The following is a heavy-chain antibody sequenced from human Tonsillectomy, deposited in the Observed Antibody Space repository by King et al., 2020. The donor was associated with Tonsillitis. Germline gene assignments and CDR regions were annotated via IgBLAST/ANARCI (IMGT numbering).Heavy chain of an antibody. Sequence: VQLVESGGGLVQPGGSLRLSCAASGFTFSNYVMSWVRRAPGKGLEWVSLIYSGGDATDYADSVKGRFTISRDNSENTLYLQMNSLRAEDTAVYYYTKLGGGGYYYPDYWGQGTLVTVSS. CDR1: GFTFSNYV. D-gene: IGHD3-3*01. V-gene: IGHV3-23*03. J-gene: IGHJ4*02. CDR3: TKLGGGGYYYPDY. CDR2: IYSGGDAT.